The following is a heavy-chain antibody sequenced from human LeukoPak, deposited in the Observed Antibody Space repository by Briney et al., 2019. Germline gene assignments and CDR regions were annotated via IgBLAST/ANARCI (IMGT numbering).Heavy chain of an antibody. Sequence: SETLSLTRTVSGGSISSGSYYWSWIRQPAGKGLEWIGHMFTSGSTNYNPSLKSRVTISVDTSKKQFSLRLSSVTAADTAVYYCARDRTGVPGYSGYETYYYYYYMDVWGKGTTVTVSS. V-gene: IGHV4-61*09. CDR2: MFTSGST. CDR1: GGSISSGSYY. J-gene: IGHJ6*03. D-gene: IGHD5-12*01. CDR3: ARDRTGVPGYSGYETYYYYYYMDV.